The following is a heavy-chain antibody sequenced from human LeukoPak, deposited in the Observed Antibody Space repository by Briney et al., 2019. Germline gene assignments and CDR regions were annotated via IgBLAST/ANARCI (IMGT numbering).Heavy chain of an antibody. CDR3: ARRRPNYGDYDY. J-gene: IGHJ4*02. CDR1: SGSVTSGSYY. D-gene: IGHD4-17*01. Sequence: SETLSLTCTVSSGSVTSGSYYWSWIRQPPGKGLESIGYIYYSGTTNYNPSLKSRVTISVDTSKNQFSLRLSSVTAADTAVYYCARRRPNYGDYDYWGQGTLVTVSS. CDR2: IYYSGTT. V-gene: IGHV4-61*01.